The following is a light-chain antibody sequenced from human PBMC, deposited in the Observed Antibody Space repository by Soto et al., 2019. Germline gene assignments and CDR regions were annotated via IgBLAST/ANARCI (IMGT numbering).Light chain of an antibody. V-gene: IGKV1-5*01. CDR1: QNINDY. CDR3: QQYNSHRT. J-gene: IGKJ1*01. Sequence: DIQMTQSPSTLSASVGDRVTITCRASQNINDYLAWYQQKPGKSPKVLIYDASTLESGVPSRFSGSGSGTQFTLTISGLQPDDFATYFCQQYNSHRTFGQGTKVRIK. CDR2: DAS.